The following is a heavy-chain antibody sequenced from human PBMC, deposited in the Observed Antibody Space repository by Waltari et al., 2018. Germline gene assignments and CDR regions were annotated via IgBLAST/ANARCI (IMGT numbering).Heavy chain of an antibody. CDR2: ISAYNGNT. J-gene: IGHJ6*02. Sequence: QVQLVQSGAEVKKPGASVKVSCKASGYTFNSYGISWVRQAPGQGLEWMGWISAYNGNTNYAQKLQGRVTMTTDTSTSTAYMELRSLRSDDTAVYYCARDTIVVVPAAIPYGALYYYYGMDVWGQGTTVTVSS. V-gene: IGHV1-18*01. CDR3: ARDTIVVVPAAIPYGALYYYYGMDV. D-gene: IGHD2-2*02. CDR1: GYTFNSYG.